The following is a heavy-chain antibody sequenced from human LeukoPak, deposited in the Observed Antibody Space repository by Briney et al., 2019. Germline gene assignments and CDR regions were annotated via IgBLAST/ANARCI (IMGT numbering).Heavy chain of an antibody. J-gene: IGHJ6*03. Sequence: GRSLRLSCAASGFTFSSYAMHWVRQAPGKGLEWVAVISYDGSNKYYADSVKGRFTISRDNSKNTLYLQMNSLRAEDTAVYYCARASQLRPGSTRTPWDYYYYYYMDVWGKGTTVTVSS. CDR1: GFTFSSYA. V-gene: IGHV3-30-3*01. D-gene: IGHD6-13*01. CDR3: ARASQLRPGSTRTPWDYYYYYYMDV. CDR2: ISYDGSNK.